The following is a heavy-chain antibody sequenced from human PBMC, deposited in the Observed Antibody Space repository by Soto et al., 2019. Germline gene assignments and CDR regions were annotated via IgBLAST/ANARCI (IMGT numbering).Heavy chain of an antibody. J-gene: IGHJ5*02. V-gene: IGHV4-34*01. D-gene: IGHD6-13*01. CDR3: ARTCSSSWYRMYSWFDP. CDR1: GGSFSGYY. Sequence: SETLSLTCAVYGGSFSGYYWSWIRQPPGKGLEWIGEINHSGSTNYNPSLKSRVTISVDTSKNQFSLKLSSVTAADTAVYYCARTCSSSWYRMYSWFDPWGQGTLVTVSS. CDR2: INHSGST.